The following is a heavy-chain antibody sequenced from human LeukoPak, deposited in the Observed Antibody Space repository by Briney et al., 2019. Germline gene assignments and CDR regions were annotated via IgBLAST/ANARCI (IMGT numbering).Heavy chain of an antibody. D-gene: IGHD3-22*01. CDR1: GGSISSYY. CDR2: IYYSGST. Sequence: PPETLSLTCTVSGGSISSYYWSWIRQPPGKGLEWIGYIYYSGSTNYNPSLKSRVTISVDTSKNQFSLKLSSVTAADTAVYYCARASGDSSGYYLWGYYYYYMDVWGKGTTVTISS. CDR3: ARASGDSSGYYLWGYYYYYMDV. J-gene: IGHJ6*03. V-gene: IGHV4-59*01.